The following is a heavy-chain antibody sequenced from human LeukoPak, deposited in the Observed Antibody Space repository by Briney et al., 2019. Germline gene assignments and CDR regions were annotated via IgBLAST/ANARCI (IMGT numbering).Heavy chain of an antibody. V-gene: IGHV3-30*04. D-gene: IGHD3-10*01. Sequence: PGGSLRLSCAASGFTFSGHAMHWVRQAPGKGLERLTVISTDGNDKHYADSVKGRFTVSRDNSKNTLFLQMNNLRTEDTAVYYCAKDKSVSADYYFDYWGQGTLVTVSS. CDR1: GFTFSGHA. J-gene: IGHJ4*02. CDR2: ISTDGNDK. CDR3: AKDKSVSADYYFDY.